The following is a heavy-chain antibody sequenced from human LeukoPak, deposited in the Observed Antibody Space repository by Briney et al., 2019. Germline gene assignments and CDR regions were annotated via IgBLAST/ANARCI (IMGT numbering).Heavy chain of an antibody. CDR1: GFTFNRYS. V-gene: IGHV3-21*01. D-gene: IGHD4-17*01. CDR2: ISISSSYI. J-gene: IGHJ3*02. Sequence: GESLRLSCVASGFTFNRYSMNWVRQAPGKGLEWVSSISISSSYIYYADSLKGRFTISRDNARNSLYLDMDRLRVEDTAVYYCARVGATVTGSDPFDIWGQGTIVTVSS. CDR3: ARVGATVTGSDPFDI.